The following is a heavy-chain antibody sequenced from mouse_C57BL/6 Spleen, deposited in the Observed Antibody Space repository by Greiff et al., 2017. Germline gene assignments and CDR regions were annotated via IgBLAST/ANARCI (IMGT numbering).Heavy chain of an antibody. D-gene: IGHD1-1*01. CDR3: ASGVITTVVADYAMDY. V-gene: IGHV1-69*01. Sequence: VQLQQSGAELVMPGASVKLSCKASGYTFTSYWMHWVKQRPGQGLEWIGEIDPSDSYTNYNQKFKGKSTLTVDKSSSTAYMQLSSLTSEDSAVYYCASGVITTVVADYAMDYWGQGTSVTVSS. J-gene: IGHJ4*01. CDR1: GYTFTSYW. CDR2: IDPSDSYT.